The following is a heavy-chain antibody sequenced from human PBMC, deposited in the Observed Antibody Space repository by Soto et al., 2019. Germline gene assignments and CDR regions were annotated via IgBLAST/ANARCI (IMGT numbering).Heavy chain of an antibody. V-gene: IGHV3-23*01. J-gene: IGHJ4*02. Sequence: PGGSLRLSCAASGFTFSSYAMSWVRQAPGKGLERVSAISGSGGSTYYADSVKGRFTISRDNSKNTLYLQMNSLRAEDTAVYYCAKDRYYDFWSGYYIDYWGQGTLVTVSS. CDR1: GFTFSSYA. CDR3: AKDRYYDFWSGYYIDY. CDR2: ISGSGGST. D-gene: IGHD3-3*01.